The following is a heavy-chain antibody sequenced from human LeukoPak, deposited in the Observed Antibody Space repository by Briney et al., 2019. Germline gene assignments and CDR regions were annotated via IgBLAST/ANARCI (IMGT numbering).Heavy chain of an antibody. CDR3: ARDIPVAWGFDF. J-gene: IGHJ4*02. CDR2: ISYDGSNK. V-gene: IGHV3-30*04. D-gene: IGHD6-19*01. CDR1: GFTFSSYA. Sequence: PWGSLRLTCAASGFTFSSYAMHWVRQAPGKGLEWVAVISYDGSNKYYADSVKGRFTISRDNSKNTLYLQMNSLRAEDTAVYYCARDIPVAWGFDFWGQGTLVTVSS.